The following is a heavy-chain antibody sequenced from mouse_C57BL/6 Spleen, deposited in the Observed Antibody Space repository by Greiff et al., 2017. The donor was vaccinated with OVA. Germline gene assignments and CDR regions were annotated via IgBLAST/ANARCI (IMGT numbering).Heavy chain of an antibody. V-gene: IGHV10-1*01. J-gene: IGHJ3*01. D-gene: IGHD3-2*02. CDR3: VRRDSSGSFAY. CDR1: GFSFNTYA. CDR2: IRSKSNNYAT. Sequence: EVMLVESGGGLVQPKGSLKLSCAASGFSFNTYAMNWVRQAPGKGLEWVARIRSKSNNYATYYADSVKDRFTISRDDSESMLYLQMNNLKTEDTAMYYCVRRDSSGSFAYWGQGTLVTVSA.